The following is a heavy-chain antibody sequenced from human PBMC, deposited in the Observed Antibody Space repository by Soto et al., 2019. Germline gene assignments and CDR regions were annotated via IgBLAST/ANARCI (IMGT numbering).Heavy chain of an antibody. CDR2: INAGNGNT. J-gene: IGHJ5*02. V-gene: IGHV1-3*01. D-gene: IGHD6-19*01. CDR3: ARDVPEYSSGWYDGSYNWFDP. Sequence: ASVKVSCKASGYTFTSYAMHWVRQAPGQRLEWMGWINAGNGNTKYSQKFQGRVTITRDTSASTAYMELSSLRSEDTAVYYCARDVPEYSSGWYDGSYNWFDPWGQGTLVTVSS. CDR1: GYTFTSYA.